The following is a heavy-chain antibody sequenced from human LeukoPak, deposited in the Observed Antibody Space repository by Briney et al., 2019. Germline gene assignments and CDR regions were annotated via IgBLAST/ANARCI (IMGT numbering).Heavy chain of an antibody. V-gene: IGHV4-59*01. D-gene: IGHD2-2*01. CDR2: IYYSGST. J-gene: IGHJ5*02. Sequence: SETLSLTCTVSGGSISSYYWSWIRQPPGKGLEWIGYIYYSGSTNYNPSLKSRVTISVDTSKNQFSLKLSSVTAADTAVYYCARALIVVVPAASNWFDPWGQGTLATVSS. CDR3: ARALIVVVPAASNWFDP. CDR1: GGSISSYY.